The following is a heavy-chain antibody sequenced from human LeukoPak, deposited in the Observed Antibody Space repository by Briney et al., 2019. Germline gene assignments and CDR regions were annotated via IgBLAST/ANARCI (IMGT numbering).Heavy chain of an antibody. CDR1: GFTFSSYP. D-gene: IGHD5-18*01. Sequence: PGGSLRLSCAASGFTFSSYPMNWVRQAPGKGLEWVSSISSSSSYIYYADSVKGRFTISRDNAKDSLYLQMNSLRAEDTAVYYCASPPRRGYTYGFDYWGQGTLVTVSS. CDR2: ISSSSSYI. V-gene: IGHV3-21*01. CDR3: ASPPRRGYTYGFDY. J-gene: IGHJ4*02.